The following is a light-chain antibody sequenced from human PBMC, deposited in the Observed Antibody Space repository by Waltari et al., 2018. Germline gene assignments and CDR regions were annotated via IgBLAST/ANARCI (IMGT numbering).Light chain of an antibody. J-gene: IGKJ1*01. CDR3: MAGSHWPPWT. CDR2: KVS. V-gene: IGKV2-30*02. CDR1: QSLVHRDGNTY. Sequence: DVVMSQSPLSLPVTLGQPASISCRSSQSLVHRDGNTYLNWFQQRPGKSPSSLIYKVSNRDSGVPDRFSGRRSVTAVTLKISTAEAEDFRVYYCMAGSHWPPWTFAQGTKVQ.